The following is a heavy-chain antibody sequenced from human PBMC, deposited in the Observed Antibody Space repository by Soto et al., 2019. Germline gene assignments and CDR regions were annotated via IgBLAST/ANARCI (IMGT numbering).Heavy chain of an antibody. D-gene: IGHD4-17*01. J-gene: IGHJ4*02. CDR2: IYYSGST. Sequence: PSETLSLTCTVSGGSISSYYWSWIRQPPGKGLEWIGYIYYSGSTNYNPSLKSRVTISVDTSKNQFSLKLSSVTAADTAVYYCARTVLGDYDPPYFDDWGQGTLVTVSS. V-gene: IGHV4-59*01. CDR1: GGSISSYY. CDR3: ARTVLGDYDPPYFDD.